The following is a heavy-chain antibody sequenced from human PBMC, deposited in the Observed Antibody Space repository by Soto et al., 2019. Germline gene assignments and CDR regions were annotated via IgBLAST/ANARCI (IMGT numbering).Heavy chain of an antibody. CDR3: ARETEQSAFEY. J-gene: IGHJ4*02. Sequence: EVQLVESGGGLVQPGGSLRLSCTASGFTFSNFWMSWVRQAPGKGLEWVANIRQDGSEKYNVYSVKGRFTISRDNTDNSLYLQMNNLTAEDTALYYCARETEQSAFEYWGQGNLVTVSS. CDR1: GFTFSNFW. V-gene: IGHV3-7*03. CDR2: IRQDGSEK. D-gene: IGHD1-1*01.